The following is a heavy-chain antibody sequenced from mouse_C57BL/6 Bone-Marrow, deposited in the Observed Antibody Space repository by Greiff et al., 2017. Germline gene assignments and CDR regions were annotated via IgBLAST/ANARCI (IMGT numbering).Heavy chain of an antibody. CDR1: GYTFTSYW. Sequence: VQLQQPGAELVKPGASVKMSCKASGYTFTSYWITWVKQRPGQGLEWIGDIYPGSGSTNYNAKFKSKATLTVDTSSSTAYMQLSSLTSEDSAVYYCARYIGGYFDVWGTGTTVTVSS. CDR2: IYPGSGST. CDR3: ARYIGGYFDV. J-gene: IGHJ1*03. V-gene: IGHV1-55*01.